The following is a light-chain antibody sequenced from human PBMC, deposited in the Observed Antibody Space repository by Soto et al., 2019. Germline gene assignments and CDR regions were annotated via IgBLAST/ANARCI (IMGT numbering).Light chain of an antibody. J-gene: IGLJ3*02. Sequence: QSVLAQPPSVSGAPGQRVTISCTGSSSNIGAGYGVHWYQQFPGTAPKLLIYGNSNRPSGVPDRFSGSKSGTSASLAITGLQAEDEADYHCQSYDSSLSGWVFGGGTKLTVL. V-gene: IGLV1-40*01. CDR2: GNS. CDR1: SSNIGAGYG. CDR3: QSYDSSLSGWV.